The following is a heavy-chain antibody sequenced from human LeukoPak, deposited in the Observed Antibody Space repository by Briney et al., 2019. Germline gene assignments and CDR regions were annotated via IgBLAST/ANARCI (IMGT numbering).Heavy chain of an antibody. D-gene: IGHD6-6*01. CDR2: IYHSGST. CDR3: ASNIAARAFDI. V-gene: IGHV4-4*02. Sequence: KPSETLSLTCAVSGGSISSTNWWSWARQPPGKGLEWIGEIYHSGSTNYNPSLKSRVTISVDKSKNQFSLKLSSMTAADTAVYYCASNIAARAFDIWGQGTVVTVSS. J-gene: IGHJ3*02. CDR1: GGSISSTNW.